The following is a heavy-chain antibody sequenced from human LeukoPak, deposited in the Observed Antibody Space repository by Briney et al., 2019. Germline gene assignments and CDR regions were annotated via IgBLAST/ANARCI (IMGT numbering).Heavy chain of an antibody. Sequence: GASVKVSCKTSGYSFTNYDINWVRQATGQGLEWMGWMNPNSGNTGYAQKFQGGVTITRNTSITTAYMELSSLRSEDTAVYYCARDIAVADNAVWGQGTMVTVSS. D-gene: IGHD6-19*01. J-gene: IGHJ3*01. V-gene: IGHV1-8*03. CDR3: ARDIAVADNAV. CDR2: MNPNSGNT. CDR1: GYSFTNYD.